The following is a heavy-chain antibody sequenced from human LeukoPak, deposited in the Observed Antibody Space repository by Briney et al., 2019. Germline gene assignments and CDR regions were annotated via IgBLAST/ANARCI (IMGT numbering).Heavy chain of an antibody. CDR3: ARGGMGFAAAGLDY. CDR2: TSFDGGHR. J-gene: IGHJ4*01. V-gene: IGHV3-30*01. Sequence: GGSLRLSCAASGFTFSSYSFHWVRQAPGKGLDWVAVTSFDGGHRYYADSVKGRFTISRDRSTNTVYLQMNRLTTEDTAVYYCARGGMGFAAAGLDYWGHGTLVTVSS. D-gene: IGHD6-13*01. CDR1: GFTFSSYS.